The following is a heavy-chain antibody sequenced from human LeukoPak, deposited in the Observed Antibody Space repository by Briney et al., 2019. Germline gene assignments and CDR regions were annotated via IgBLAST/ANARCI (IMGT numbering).Heavy chain of an antibody. CDR1: GGTFSSYA. Sequence: ASVKVSCKASGGTFSSYAISWVRQAPGQGLEWMGGIIPTFGTANCAQKFQGRVTITADESTSTAYMELSSLRSEDTAVYYCARGRGYGPYYYYMDVWGKGTTVTISS. CDR2: IIPTFGTA. CDR3: ARGRGYGPYYYYMDV. D-gene: IGHD5-12*01. V-gene: IGHV1-69*13. J-gene: IGHJ6*03.